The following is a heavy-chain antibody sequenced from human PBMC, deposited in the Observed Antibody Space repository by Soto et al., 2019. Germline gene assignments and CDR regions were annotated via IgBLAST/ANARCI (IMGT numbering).Heavy chain of an antibody. Sequence: GESLTISCKGSAYTFTNYWTVWVLQIPGKGLEWVGFIYPGDTDTRYSPSFQGQVTMSADRSIGTAYLQWSRLLASDTGLNYCARYPARPDYCLHCMGVRGQGTTGAASS. CDR3: ARYPARPDYCLHCMGV. J-gene: IGHJ6*01. CDR1: AYTFTNYW. V-gene: IGHV5-51*01. D-gene: IGHD2-8*01. CDR2: IYPGDTDT.